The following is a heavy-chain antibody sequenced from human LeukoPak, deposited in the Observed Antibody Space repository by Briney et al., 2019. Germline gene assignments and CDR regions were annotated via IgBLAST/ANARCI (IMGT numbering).Heavy chain of an antibody. Sequence: PGGSLRLSCAAPGFTFSDYYMSWIRQATGKGLEWVSYISSSSSYTNYADSVKGRFTISRDNAKNSLYLQMNSLRAEDTAVYYCARDKVGSGYDNFDYWGQGTLVTVSS. CDR2: ISSSSSYT. CDR1: GFTFSDYY. D-gene: IGHD5-12*01. V-gene: IGHV3-11*06. CDR3: ARDKVGSGYDNFDY. J-gene: IGHJ4*02.